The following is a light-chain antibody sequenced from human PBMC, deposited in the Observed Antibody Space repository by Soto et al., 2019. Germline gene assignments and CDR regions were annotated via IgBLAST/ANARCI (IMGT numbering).Light chain of an antibody. J-gene: IGKJ4*01. V-gene: IGKV3-20*01. CDR2: GAS. Sequence: EVVLTQSPGTVSLSPGETATLSCRASQSINNNYLAWYQHKPGQAPRLLIYGASSRATGIPDRFSGSGSGTDFTLTISRLEPEDFAVYYCQQYGNSPPVTFGGGTKVDIK. CDR1: QSINNNY. CDR3: QQYGNSPPVT.